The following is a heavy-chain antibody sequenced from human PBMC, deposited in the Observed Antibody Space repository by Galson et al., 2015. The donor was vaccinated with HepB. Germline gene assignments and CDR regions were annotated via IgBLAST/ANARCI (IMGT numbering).Heavy chain of an antibody. V-gene: IGHV3-7*03. CDR2: MKQDGSEK. J-gene: IGHJ4*02. CDR1: GFTFSIYW. D-gene: IGHD1-26*01. Sequence: SLRLSCAASGFTFSIYWMSWVRQAPGKGLEWVASMKQDGSEKHYVDSVKGRFTISRDNAKNSLYLQMNSLRAEDTAVYYCVRNGWVGTTFFDYWGQGILVTVSS. CDR3: VRNGWVGTTFFDY.